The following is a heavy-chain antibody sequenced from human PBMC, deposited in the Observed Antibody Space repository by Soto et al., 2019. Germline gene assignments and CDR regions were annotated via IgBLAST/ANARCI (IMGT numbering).Heavy chain of an antibody. CDR2: ISGSDGKT. CDR3: ARWSYLDY. J-gene: IGHJ4*02. V-gene: IGHV3-23*01. D-gene: IGHD3-3*01. CDR1: GFSFGSYA. Sequence: GGSLRLSCVASGFSFGSYALTWVRQAPGRGLEWVSTISGSDGKTFYADAVKGRFSISRDISQSTLYLQMNSLSADDTAIYYCARWSYLDYWGQGTRVTVSS.